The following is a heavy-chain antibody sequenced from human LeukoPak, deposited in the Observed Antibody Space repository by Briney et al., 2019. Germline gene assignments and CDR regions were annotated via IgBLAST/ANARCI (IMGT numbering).Heavy chain of an antibody. CDR3: ARGPYSYDSSGAFDI. CDR1: GGSISSDY. D-gene: IGHD3-22*01. CDR2: INHSGST. Sequence: SETLSLTCTVSGGSISSDYWSWIRQPPGKGLEWIGEINHSGSTNYNPSLKSRVTISVDTSKNQFSLKLSSVTAADTAVYFCARGPYSYDSSGAFDIWGQGTMVTVSS. J-gene: IGHJ3*02. V-gene: IGHV4-34*01.